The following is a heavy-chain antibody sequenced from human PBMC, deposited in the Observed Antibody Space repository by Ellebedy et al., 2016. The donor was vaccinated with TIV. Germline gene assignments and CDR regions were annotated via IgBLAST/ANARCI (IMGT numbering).Heavy chain of an antibody. CDR3: ARQGVTIFGVVITLNYYYYGMDV. CDR2: IIPIFGTA. V-gene: IGHV1-69*06. D-gene: IGHD3-3*01. Sequence: SVKVSXXASGGTFSSYAISWVRQAPGQGLEWMGGIIPIFGTANYAQKFQGRVTITAGKSTSTAYMELSSLRSEDTAVYYCARQGVTIFGVVITLNYYYYGMDVWGQGTTVTVSS. CDR1: GGTFSSYA. J-gene: IGHJ6*02.